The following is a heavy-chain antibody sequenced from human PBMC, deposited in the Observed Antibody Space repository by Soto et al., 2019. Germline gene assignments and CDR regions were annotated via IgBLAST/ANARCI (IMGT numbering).Heavy chain of an antibody. CDR3: ARDTLGYCSSTSCYRSGMDV. D-gene: IGHD2-2*01. J-gene: IGHJ6*02. V-gene: IGHV1-3*01. CDR1: GYTFTSYA. CDR2: INAGNGNT. Sequence: ASVKVSFKASGYTFTSYAMHWVRQAPGQRLEWMGWINAGNGNTKYSQKFQGRVTITRDTSASTAYMELSSLRSEDTAVYYCARDTLGYCSSTSCYRSGMDVWGQGTTVTVSS.